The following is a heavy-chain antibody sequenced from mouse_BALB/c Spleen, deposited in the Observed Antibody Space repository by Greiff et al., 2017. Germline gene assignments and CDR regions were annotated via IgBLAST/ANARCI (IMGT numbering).Heavy chain of an antibody. CDR1: GFTFSSYW. V-gene: IGHV6-6*02. CDR3: TSYDYGFYAMDY. D-gene: IGHD2-4*01. CDR2: IRLKSDNYAT. Sequence: DVKLVESGGGLVQPGGSMKLSCVASGFTFSSYWMSWVRQSPEKGLEWVAEIRLKSDNYATHYAESVKGKFTISRDDSKSRLYLQMNSLRAEDTGIYYCTSYDYGFYAMDYWGQGTSVTVSS. J-gene: IGHJ4*01.